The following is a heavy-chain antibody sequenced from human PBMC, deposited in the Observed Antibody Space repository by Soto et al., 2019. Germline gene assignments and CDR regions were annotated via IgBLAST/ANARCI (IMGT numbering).Heavy chain of an antibody. CDR2: INCHGGRI. V-gene: IGHV3-9*01. D-gene: IGHD6-13*01. CDR1: GFTFDDYA. Sequence: EVQLVESGGGLVQPGRSLRLPCAASGFTFDDYAMHWVRQVPGKGLEWGSGINCHGGRIGYGDSVKGRFAISRDHAKNSLHLQMNSLSAADTAFYYWVKDESINWYSGHFRHWGQGTLVTVSS. CDR3: VKDESINWYSGHFRH. J-gene: IGHJ1*01.